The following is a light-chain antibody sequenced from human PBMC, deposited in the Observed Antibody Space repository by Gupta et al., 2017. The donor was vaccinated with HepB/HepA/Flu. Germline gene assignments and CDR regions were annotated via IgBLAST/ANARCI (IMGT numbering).Light chain of an antibody. CDR3: QSADSSGTYGV. CDR1: ALPKKD. V-gene: IGLV3-25*03. CDR2: KDS. J-gene: IGLJ3*02. Sequence: SSELTPPPSVSVSPGQTARTTSSGDALPKKDAYWYQQKPGQAPVLMIYKDSERPSGIPERFSGSSSGTTVTLTISGVQAEDEADYYCQSADSSGTYGVFGGGTKLTVL.